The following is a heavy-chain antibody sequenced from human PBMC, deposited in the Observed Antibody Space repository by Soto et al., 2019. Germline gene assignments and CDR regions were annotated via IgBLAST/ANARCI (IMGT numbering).Heavy chain of an antibody. CDR2: INWNGGST. J-gene: IGHJ4*02. CDR1: GFTFDDYG. V-gene: IGHV3-20*04. CDR3: ARVGGQGIAAALDY. D-gene: IGHD6-13*01. Sequence: GGSLRFSCAASGFTFDDYGMSWVRQAPGKGLEWVSGINWNGGSTGYADSVKGRFTISRDNAKNSLYLQMNSLRAEDTALYYCARVGGQGIAAALDYWGQGTLVTVSS.